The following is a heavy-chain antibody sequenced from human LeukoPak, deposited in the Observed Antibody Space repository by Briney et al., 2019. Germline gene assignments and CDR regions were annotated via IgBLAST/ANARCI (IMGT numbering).Heavy chain of an antibody. D-gene: IGHD6-6*01. J-gene: IGHJ4*02. Sequence: SETLSLTCTVSGYSISSGFFWGWIQQPPGKGLEWIGSVYHSGSTYYNPSLKSRVTISVDTSKNQFSLKLSSVTAADTAVYYCARVDSTAARPLDYWGQGTLVTVSS. V-gene: IGHV4-38-2*02. CDR1: GYSISSGFF. CDR3: ARVDSTAARPLDY. CDR2: VYHSGST.